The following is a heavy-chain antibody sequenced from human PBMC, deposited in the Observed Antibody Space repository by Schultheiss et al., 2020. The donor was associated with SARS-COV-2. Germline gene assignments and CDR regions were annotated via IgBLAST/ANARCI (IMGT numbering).Heavy chain of an antibody. J-gene: IGHJ3*02. CDR3: TTDWTVTDAFDI. CDR2: IKSKTDGGTT. D-gene: IGHD4-17*01. CDR1: GFTFSNAW. Sequence: GGSLRLSCAASGFTFSNAWMNWVRQAPGKGLEWVGRIKSKTDGGTTDYAAPVKGRFTISRDDSKNTLYLQMYSLKTEDTAVYYCTTDWTVTDAFDIWGQGTMVTVSS. V-gene: IGHV3-15*07.